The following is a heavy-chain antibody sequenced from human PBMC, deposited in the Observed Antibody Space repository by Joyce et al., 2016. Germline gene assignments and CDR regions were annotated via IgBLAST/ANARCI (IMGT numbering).Heavy chain of an antibody. CDR2: IYFSGRT. J-gene: IGHJ4*02. CDR1: GDPINPGPYY. V-gene: IGHV4-31*03. Sequence: QVHLQESGPVMVKPTQTLSLSCTVSGDPINPGPYYWAWIRQRPGKGLEWVGHIYFSGRTFYNPSLKTRLFISMDSSKNQFSLNLTSVTAADTAIYICARGILGDLFDNWGLGTLVSVSS. CDR3: ARGILGDLFDN. D-gene: IGHD2-21*02.